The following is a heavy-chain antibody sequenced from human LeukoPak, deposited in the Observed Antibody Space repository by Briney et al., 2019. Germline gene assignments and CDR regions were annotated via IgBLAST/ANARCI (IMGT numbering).Heavy chain of an antibody. J-gene: IGHJ6*02. CDR3: ARYYYDSRTEYYYYGMDV. CDR1: GGTFSSYA. Sequence: SVKVSCKASGGTFSSYAISWVRQAPGQGLEWMGGIIPIFGTANYAQKFQGRVTITADESTSTAYMELSSLRSEDTAVYYCARYYYDSRTEYYYYGMDVWGQGTTVTVSS. CDR2: IIPIFGTA. V-gene: IGHV1-69*13. D-gene: IGHD3-22*01.